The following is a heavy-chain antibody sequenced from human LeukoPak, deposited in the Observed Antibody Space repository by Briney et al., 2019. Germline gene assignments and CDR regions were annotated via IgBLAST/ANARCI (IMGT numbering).Heavy chain of an antibody. CDR1: GFSVTNGW. Sequence: KAGGSLRLSCSASGFSVTNGWMSWVRQAPGKGLEWVGRIKDRTDGGTTAYAAPVKGRFTISREDSKNTVYLEMNSPKTEDTAVYFCTTATVVWGVSAYWGQGTLVTVSS. D-gene: IGHD3-10*01. V-gene: IGHV3-15*01. CDR3: TTATVVWGVSAY. CDR2: IKDRTDGGTT. J-gene: IGHJ4*02.